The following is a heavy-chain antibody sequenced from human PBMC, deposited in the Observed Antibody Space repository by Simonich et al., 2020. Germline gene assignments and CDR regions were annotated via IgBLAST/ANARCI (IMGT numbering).Heavy chain of an antibody. Sequence: QVQLVQSGAEVKKPGASVKVSCKASGYTFTGYYMHWVRQAPGQGLEWMGGINPKRGGKNYAQKFHGRVTMTRDTSISTAYMELSRLRADDTAVYYCARSHIAAAGTGYFQHWGQGTLVTVSS. CDR3: ARSHIAAAGTGYFQH. CDR2: INPKRGGK. D-gene: IGHD6-13*01. V-gene: IGHV1-2*02. CDR1: GYTFTGYY. J-gene: IGHJ1*01.